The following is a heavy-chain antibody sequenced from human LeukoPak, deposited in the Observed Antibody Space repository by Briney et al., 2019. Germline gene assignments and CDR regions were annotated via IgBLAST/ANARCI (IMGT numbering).Heavy chain of an antibody. CDR3: ARDGAGGELIHFDY. CDR1: GFTFDDYG. Sequence: GSLSLSCAASGFTFDDYGMSWVRQAPGKGLEWVSGINGNGGSTGYADSVKGRFTISRDNAKNSLYLQMNSLRAEDTALYYCARDGAGGELIHFDYWGQGTLVTVSS. CDR2: INGNGGST. J-gene: IGHJ4*02. D-gene: IGHD3-10*01. V-gene: IGHV3-20*04.